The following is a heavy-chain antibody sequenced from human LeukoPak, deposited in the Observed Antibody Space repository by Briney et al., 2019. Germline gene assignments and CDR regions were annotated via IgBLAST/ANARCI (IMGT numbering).Heavy chain of an antibody. Sequence: GGSVRLSCAASGVTFSSYWMSWVRQAPGKGLEWVAIIKQDXSEXXXXXSAXGRFTISRDNAKHSLYLQMNSLRAEDTAVYYCARFWPTPDWGQGTLVTVSS. CDR3: ARFWPTPD. CDR2: IKQDXSEX. V-gene: IGHV3-7*01. CDR1: GVTFSSYW. J-gene: IGHJ4*02. D-gene: IGHD3-3*01.